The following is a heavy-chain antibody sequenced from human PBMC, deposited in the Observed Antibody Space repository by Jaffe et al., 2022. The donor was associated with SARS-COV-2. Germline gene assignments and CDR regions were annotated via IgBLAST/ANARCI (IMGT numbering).Heavy chain of an antibody. CDR2: ISYDGSNK. Sequence: QVQLVESGGGVVQPGRSLRLSCAASGFTFSSYGMHWVRQAPGKGLEWVAVISYDGSNKYYADSVKGRFTISRDNSKNTLYLQMNSLRAEDTAVYYCAKSQGSGRGMDVWGQGTTVTVSS. V-gene: IGHV3-30*18. CDR3: AKSQGSGRGMDV. CDR1: GFTFSSYG. D-gene: IGHD2-15*01. J-gene: IGHJ6*02.